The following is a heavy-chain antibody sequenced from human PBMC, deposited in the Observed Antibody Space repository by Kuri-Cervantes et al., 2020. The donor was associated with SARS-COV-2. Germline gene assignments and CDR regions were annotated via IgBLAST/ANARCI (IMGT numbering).Heavy chain of an antibody. V-gene: IGHV4-39*01. D-gene: IGHD6-6*01. Sequence: SETLSLTCTVSGGSISSSSYYWGWIRQPPGKGLEWIGSIYYSGSTYYNPSLKSRVTISVDTSKNQFSLKLSSVTAADTAVYYCARREIAARRLFDYWGQGTLVTVS. CDR1: GGSISSSSYY. CDR2: IYYSGST. CDR3: ARREIAARRLFDY. J-gene: IGHJ4*02.